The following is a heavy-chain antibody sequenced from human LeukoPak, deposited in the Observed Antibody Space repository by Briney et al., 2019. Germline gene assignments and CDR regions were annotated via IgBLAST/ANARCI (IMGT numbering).Heavy chain of an antibody. V-gene: IGHV3-33*08. CDR2: IWYDGSNK. CDR3: ARDKAAMEGTFDY. Sequence: GGSLRLSCAASGFTFSSYGMHWVRQAPGKGLEWVAVIWYDGSNKYYADSVKGRFTISRDNSKNTLYLQMNSLRAEDTAVYYCARDKAAMEGTFDYWGQGTLVTVSS. D-gene: IGHD2-2*01. CDR1: GFTFSSYG. J-gene: IGHJ4*02.